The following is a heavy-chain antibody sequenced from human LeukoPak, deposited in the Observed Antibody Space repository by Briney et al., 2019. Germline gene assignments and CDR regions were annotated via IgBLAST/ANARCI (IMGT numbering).Heavy chain of an antibody. CDR2: IYYSGST. V-gene: IGHV4-39*07. D-gene: IGHD2-21*01. J-gene: IGHJ4*02. Sequence: SETLSLTCNVSGGSLSSYYWGWIRQPPGKGLEWIGSIYYSGSTYYNPSLKSRVTISVDTSKNQFSLKLSSVTAADTAVYYCARVAVALFDYWGQGTLVTVSS. CDR1: GGSLSSYY. CDR3: ARVAVALFDY.